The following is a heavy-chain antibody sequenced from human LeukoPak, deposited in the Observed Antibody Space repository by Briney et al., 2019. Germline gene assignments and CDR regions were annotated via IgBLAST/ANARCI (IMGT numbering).Heavy chain of an antibody. CDR3: ARSTMIVVVIDY. Sequence: ASVKVSCKASGYTFTGYYMHWVRQAPGQGLEWMGWINPNSGGTNYAQKFQGRVTMTRDTSISTAYMELGRLRSDDTAVYYCARSTMIVVVIDYWGQGTLVTVSS. D-gene: IGHD3-22*01. CDR1: GYTFTGYY. J-gene: IGHJ4*02. V-gene: IGHV1-2*02. CDR2: INPNSGGT.